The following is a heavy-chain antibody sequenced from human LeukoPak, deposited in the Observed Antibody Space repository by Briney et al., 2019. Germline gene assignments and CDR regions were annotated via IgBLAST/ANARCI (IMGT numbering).Heavy chain of an antibody. Sequence: ASVKVSCKASGYTFTSYGISWVRQAPGQGLEWMGWISAYNGNTNYAQKLQGRVTMTTDTSTSTAYMKLRSLRSDDTAVYYCARDFDYYDSSGGTFDIWGQGTMVTVSS. D-gene: IGHD3-22*01. V-gene: IGHV1-18*01. J-gene: IGHJ3*02. CDR3: ARDFDYYDSSGGTFDI. CDR2: ISAYNGNT. CDR1: GYTFTSYG.